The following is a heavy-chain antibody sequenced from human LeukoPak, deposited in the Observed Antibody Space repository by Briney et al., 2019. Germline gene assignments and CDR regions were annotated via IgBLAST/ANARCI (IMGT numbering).Heavy chain of an antibody. V-gene: IGHV3-20*04. CDR2: INWNGGST. Sequence: GGSLRLSCAASGYTFDDYGMSWVRQAPGKGLEWVSAINWNGGSTGYADSVKGRFTISRDNAKNTLYLQMNSLRAEDTAVYYCARGDVDTAMAFDYWGQGTLVTVSS. CDR1: GYTFDDYG. D-gene: IGHD5-18*01. CDR3: ARGDVDTAMAFDY. J-gene: IGHJ4*02.